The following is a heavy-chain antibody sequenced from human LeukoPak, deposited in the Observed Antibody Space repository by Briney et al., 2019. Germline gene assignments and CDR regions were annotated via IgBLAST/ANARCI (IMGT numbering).Heavy chain of an antibody. CDR1: GFTFSSYD. V-gene: IGHV3-13*01. Sequence: GGTLRLSCAASGFTFSSYDMHWVRQATGKGLEWVSAIGTAGDTYYPGSVKGRFTISRENAKNSLYLQMNSLRAGDTAVYYCARGTGTTYDDAFDIWGQGTMVTVSS. CDR3: ARGTGTTYDDAFDI. CDR2: IGTAGDT. J-gene: IGHJ3*02. D-gene: IGHD1-1*01.